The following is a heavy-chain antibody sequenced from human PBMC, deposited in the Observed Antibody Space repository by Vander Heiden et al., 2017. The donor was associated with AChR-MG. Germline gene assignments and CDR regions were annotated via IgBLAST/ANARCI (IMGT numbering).Heavy chain of an antibody. V-gene: IGHV4-31*03. Sequence: QVQLQESGPGLVKPSQTLSLPCTVSGGSISSGGYYWSWIRQHPGKGLEWIGYIYYSGSTYYNPSLKSRVTISVDTSKNQFSLKLSSVTAADTAVYYCANYGSGSYYNGEYYFDYWGQGTLVTVSS. CDR1: GGSISSGGYY. D-gene: IGHD3-10*01. J-gene: IGHJ4*02. CDR2: IYYSGST. CDR3: ANYGSGSYYNGEYYFDY.